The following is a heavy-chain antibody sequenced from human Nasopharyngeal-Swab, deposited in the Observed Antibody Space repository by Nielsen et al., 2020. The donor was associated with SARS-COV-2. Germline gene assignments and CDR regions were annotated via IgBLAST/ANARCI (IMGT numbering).Heavy chain of an antibody. V-gene: IGHV4-34*01. D-gene: IGHD2-2*01. CDR2: INHSGST. J-gene: IGHJ4*02. Sequence: WIRQPPRKGLEWIGEINHSGSTNYNPSLKSRVTISVDTSKNQFSLKLSSVTAADTAVYYCARGSVVPAAPAVDYFDYWGQGTLVTVSS. CDR3: ARGSVVPAAPAVDYFDY.